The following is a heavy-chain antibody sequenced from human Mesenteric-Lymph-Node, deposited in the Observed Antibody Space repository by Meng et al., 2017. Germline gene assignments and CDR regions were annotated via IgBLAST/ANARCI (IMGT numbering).Heavy chain of an antibody. CDR1: GGSFSGYY. CDR3: ARNVRPHYYFDY. V-gene: IGHV4-34*01. J-gene: IGHJ4*02. D-gene: IGHD3-10*01. CDR2: INHSGST. Sequence: SETLSLTCAVYGGSFSGYYWSWIRQPPGKGLEWIGEINHSGSTNYNPSLKSRVTISLDTSKNQFSLNLSSVTAADTAVYFCARNVRPHYYFDYWGQGALVTVSS.